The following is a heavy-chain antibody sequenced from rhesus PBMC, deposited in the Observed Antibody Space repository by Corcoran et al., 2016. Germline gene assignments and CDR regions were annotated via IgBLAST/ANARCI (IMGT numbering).Heavy chain of an antibody. CDR3: ARTTILGLVISFDY. J-gene: IGHJ4*01. CDR1: GGSISSGYG. Sequence: QLQESGPGLVKPSETLSLTCAVSGGSISSGYGWSWIRQPPGKGLEWIGYIDGRSVITLYNPSRKSRVTISKDTSKNQFSLKLSSVTAADTAVYYCARTTILGLVISFDYWGQGVLVTVSS. V-gene: IGHV4-127*01. D-gene: IGHD3-3*01. CDR2: IDGRSVIT.